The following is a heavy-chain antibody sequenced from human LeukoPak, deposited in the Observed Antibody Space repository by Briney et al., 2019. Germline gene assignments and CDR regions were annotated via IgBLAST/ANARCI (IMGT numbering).Heavy chain of an antibody. CDR3: ARDRSGGSGSYSRRYNWFDP. Sequence: SQTLSLTCTVSDDSISSGDYYWSWIRQPAGKGLEGIGRVYTSGSTNDNPSLKSRVTISVDTAKNQFSLKLSSVTAADPAVYYCARDRSGGSGSYSRRYNWFDPWGQGTLVTVSS. CDR2: VYTSGST. V-gene: IGHV4-61*02. J-gene: IGHJ5*02. CDR1: DDSISSGDYY. D-gene: IGHD3-10*01.